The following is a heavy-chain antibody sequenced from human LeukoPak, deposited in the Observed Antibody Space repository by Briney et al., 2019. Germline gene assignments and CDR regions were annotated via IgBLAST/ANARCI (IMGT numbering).Heavy chain of an antibody. J-gene: IGHJ4*02. D-gene: IGHD6-13*01. Sequence: PGGSLRLSCAASGFTFSSYAMSWVRQAPGKGLEWVLAISGSGGSTYYADSVKGRFTISRDNSKNTLYLQMNSLRAEDTAVYYCASSSSWYYPHFDYWGQGTLVTVSS. V-gene: IGHV3-23*01. CDR1: GFTFSSYA. CDR2: ISGSGGST. CDR3: ASSSSWYYPHFDY.